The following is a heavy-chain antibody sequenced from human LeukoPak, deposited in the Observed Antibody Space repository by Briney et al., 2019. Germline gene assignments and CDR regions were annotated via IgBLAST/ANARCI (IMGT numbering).Heavy chain of an antibody. V-gene: IGHV3-23*01. CDR3: AKDAGSSSWSQYNWFDP. Sequence: GGSLRLSCAASGFTFSSYAMSWVRQAPGKGLEWVSAISGSGGSTYYADSVKGRFTISRDNSKNTLYLQMNSLRAEDTAVYYCAKDAGSSSWSQYNWFDPWGQGTLVTVSS. CDR2: ISGSGGST. CDR1: GFTFSSYA. J-gene: IGHJ5*02. D-gene: IGHD6-13*01.